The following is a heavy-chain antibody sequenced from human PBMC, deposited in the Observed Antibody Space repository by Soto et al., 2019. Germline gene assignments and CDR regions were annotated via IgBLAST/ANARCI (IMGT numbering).Heavy chain of an antibody. J-gene: IGHJ6*02. CDR1: GYSFTSYG. CDR2: ISAYNGNT. D-gene: IGHD3-10*01. V-gene: IGHV1-18*01. CDR3: ARDNGFGESDV. Sequence: QVQLVQSGAEVKKPGASVKVSCKASGYSFTSYGISWVRQAPGQGLEWMGWISAYNGNTNYAQKLQGRVTMTTDTSTSTAYRALRSLRSADTAVYYCARDNGFGESDVWGQGTTVTVSS.